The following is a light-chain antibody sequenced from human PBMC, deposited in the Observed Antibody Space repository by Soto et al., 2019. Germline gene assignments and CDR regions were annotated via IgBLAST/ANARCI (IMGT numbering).Light chain of an antibody. Sequence: QSALTQPASVSGSPGQSITISCTGTSSDVGGYNYVSWYQQHPAKAPKFMIYDVSNRPSGVSNRFSGSKSGNTASLTISGLQAEDEADYYCSSYTTGNTRQIVFGTGTKVTVL. CDR1: SSDVGGYNY. J-gene: IGLJ1*01. CDR3: SSYTTGNTRQIV. CDR2: DVS. V-gene: IGLV2-14*01.